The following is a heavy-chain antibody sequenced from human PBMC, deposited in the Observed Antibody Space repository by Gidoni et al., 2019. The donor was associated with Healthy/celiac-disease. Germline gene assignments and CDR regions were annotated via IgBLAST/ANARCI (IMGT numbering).Heavy chain of an antibody. CDR3: ARSGYSGYDSYFDY. CDR1: GAPISSYY. D-gene: IGHD5-12*01. J-gene: IGHJ4*02. V-gene: IGHV4-59*08. Sequence: QVQLQESGPGLVKPSEPLSLTCTVSGAPISSYYWSWIRQPPGKGLEWIGYIYYSGSTNYNPSLKSRVTISVDTSKNQFSLKLSSVTAADTAVYYCARSGYSGYDSYFDYWGQGTLVTVSS. CDR2: IYYSGST.